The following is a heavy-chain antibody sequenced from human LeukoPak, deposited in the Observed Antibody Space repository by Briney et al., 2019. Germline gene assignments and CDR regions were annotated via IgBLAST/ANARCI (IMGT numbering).Heavy chain of an antibody. Sequence: SETLSLTCTVSGSSISSNSYYWGWIRQPPGKELEWIGSLYYTGSTYYNPSLKSRVTISLDTSKNQFSLKLTSVTAADTAVYYCARDRPYSSSWDFDYWGQGTLVTVSS. CDR1: GSSISSNSYY. CDR3: ARDRPYSSSWDFDY. J-gene: IGHJ4*02. V-gene: IGHV4-39*07. CDR2: LYYTGST. D-gene: IGHD6-13*01.